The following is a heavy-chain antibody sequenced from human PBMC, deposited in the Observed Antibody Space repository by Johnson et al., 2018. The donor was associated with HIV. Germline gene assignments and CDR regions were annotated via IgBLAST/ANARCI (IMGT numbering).Heavy chain of an antibody. D-gene: IGHD3-22*01. V-gene: IGHV3-15*01. CDR2: IKSKPDGGTT. CDR1: GFTFSNAW. Sequence: MLLVESGGGLVKPGGSLRLSCAASGFTFSNAWMSWVRQAPGKGLEWVGRIKSKPDGGTTDYAAPVKGRFTISRDDSKNTLYLQMNSLKTEDTAVYYCTTDLGYYDSRGDALDFWGQGTVVSVPS. J-gene: IGHJ3*01. CDR3: TTDLGYYDSRGDALDF.